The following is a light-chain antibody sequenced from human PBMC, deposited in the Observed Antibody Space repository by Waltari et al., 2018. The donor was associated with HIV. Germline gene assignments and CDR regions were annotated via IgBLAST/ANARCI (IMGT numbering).Light chain of an antibody. CDR1: QSISTY. CDR2: AAS. Sequence: DIQMTQSPSSLSASVGDRVTITCRASQSISTYLKWYQQKPGKAPKLLLYAASSLQSGVPSRFSGSGSGTDFTLTISSLQPEDFATYYWQQTYSTLSLTFGGGTKVEIK. J-gene: IGKJ4*01. CDR3: QQTYSTLSLT. V-gene: IGKV1-39*01.